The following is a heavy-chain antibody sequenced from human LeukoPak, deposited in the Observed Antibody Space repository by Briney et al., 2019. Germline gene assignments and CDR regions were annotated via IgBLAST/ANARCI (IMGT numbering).Heavy chain of an antibody. J-gene: IGHJ4*02. D-gene: IGHD6-13*01. CDR1: GSSFSSYS. CDR2: IKQDGSEK. CDR3: ARDSSSSNFDY. V-gene: IGHV3-7*04. Sequence: GGSLRLSCAASGSSFSSYSMSWVRQAPGKGLEWVANIKQDGSEKYYVDSVKGRFTISRDNAKNSLYLQMNSLRAEDTAVYYCARDSSSSNFDYWGQGTLVTVSS.